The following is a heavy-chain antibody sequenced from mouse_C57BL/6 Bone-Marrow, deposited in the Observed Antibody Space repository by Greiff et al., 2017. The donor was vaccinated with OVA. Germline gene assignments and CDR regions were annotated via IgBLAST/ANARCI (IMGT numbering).Heavy chain of an antibody. Sequence: DVKLQESVAELVRPGASVKLSCTASGFNIKNTYMHWVKQRPEQGLEWIGRIDPANGNTKYAPKFQGKATITADTSSNTAYLQLSSLTSENTAIYYCARLEYSNLTWWYFDYWGQGTTLTVSS. CDR3: ARLEYSNLTWWYFDY. D-gene: IGHD2-5*01. CDR1: GFNIKNTY. V-gene: IGHV14-3*01. CDR2: IDPANGNT. J-gene: IGHJ2*01.